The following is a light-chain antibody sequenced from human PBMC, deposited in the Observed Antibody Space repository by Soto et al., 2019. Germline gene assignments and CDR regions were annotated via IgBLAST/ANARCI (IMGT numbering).Light chain of an antibody. CDR2: DAS. J-gene: IGKJ2*01. CDR1: QSVSSY. Sequence: EIVLTQSPATLSLSPGDRATLSCRASQSVSSYLAWYQLKPGQAPRLLIYDASNRATGIPARFSGSGSGTDFNLTISSLEPEDFAVYYCQQRRNWPPYTFGQWTKLEI. V-gene: IGKV3-11*01. CDR3: QQRRNWPPYT.